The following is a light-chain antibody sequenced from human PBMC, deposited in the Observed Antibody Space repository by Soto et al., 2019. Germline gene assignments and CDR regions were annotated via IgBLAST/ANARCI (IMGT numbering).Light chain of an antibody. J-gene: IGKJ4*01. CDR3: QQRSNWPLT. Sequence: EIVLTQSPATLSLSPGERATLSCGASQSVGKYLTWYQQKPGQAPRLLIYDASSRDTGIPARFSGSGSGTDFTLTISSLEPEDFVIYYCQQRSNWPLTFGGGTKVDIK. CDR2: DAS. CDR1: QSVGKY. V-gene: IGKV3-11*01.